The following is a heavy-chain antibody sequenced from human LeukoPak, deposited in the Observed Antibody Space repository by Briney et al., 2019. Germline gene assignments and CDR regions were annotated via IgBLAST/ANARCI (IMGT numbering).Heavy chain of an antibody. CDR1: GFTFSSYG. CDR3: AKDQSSGWYGDYFDY. J-gene: IGHJ4*02. V-gene: IGHV3-30*02. CDR2: IRYDGSNK. D-gene: IGHD6-19*01. Sequence: GGSLRLSCAASGFTFSSYGMHWVRQAPGKGLEWVAFIRYDGSNKYYADSVKGRFTISRDNSKNTLYPQMNSLRAEDTAVYYCAKDQSSGWYGDYFDYGGQGTLVTVSS.